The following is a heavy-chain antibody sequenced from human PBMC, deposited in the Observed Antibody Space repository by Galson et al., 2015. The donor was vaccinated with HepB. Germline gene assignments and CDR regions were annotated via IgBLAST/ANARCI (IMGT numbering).Heavy chain of an antibody. J-gene: IGHJ4*02. Sequence: SLRLSCAASGFSFRNAWMNWVRQAPGKGLEWVGRIKSKADGGTTDYAAPVKGRFALSRDDSKNTLYLQMNSLKAEDTAVYYCTSRYCATTSCYLGYWGQGTLVTVSS. CDR2: IKSKADGGTT. CDR1: GFSFRNAW. V-gene: IGHV3-15*07. CDR3: TSRYCATTSCYLGY. D-gene: IGHD2-2*01.